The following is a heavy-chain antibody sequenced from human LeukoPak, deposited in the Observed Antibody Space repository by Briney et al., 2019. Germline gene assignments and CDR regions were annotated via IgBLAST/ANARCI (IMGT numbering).Heavy chain of an antibody. CDR2: IRYDGSNK. Sequence: GGSLRLSCAASGFTFSSYGMHWVRQAPGKGLEWVAFIRYDGSNKYYADSVKGRFTISRDNSKNTLYLQMNGLRAEDTAVYYCARSMVRGPLPYYGMDAWGQGTTVTVSS. CDR3: ARSMVRGPLPYYGMDA. D-gene: IGHD3-10*01. J-gene: IGHJ6*02. V-gene: IGHV3-30*02. CDR1: GFTFSSYG.